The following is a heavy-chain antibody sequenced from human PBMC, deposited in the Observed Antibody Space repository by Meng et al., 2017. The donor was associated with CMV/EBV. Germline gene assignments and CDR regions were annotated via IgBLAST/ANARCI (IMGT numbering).Heavy chain of an antibody. CDR3: AKNEGYCSSTSCRRYFDY. CDR2: ISGSGGST. V-gene: IGHV3-23*01. Sequence: GGSLRLSCAASGFTFSSYAMSWVRQAPGKGLEWVSAISGSGGSTYYADSVKGRFTISRDNSKNTLYLQMNSLRVEDTAVYYCAKNEGYCSSTSCRRYFDYWGQGTLVTVSS. CDR1: GFTFSSYA. J-gene: IGHJ4*02. D-gene: IGHD2-2*01.